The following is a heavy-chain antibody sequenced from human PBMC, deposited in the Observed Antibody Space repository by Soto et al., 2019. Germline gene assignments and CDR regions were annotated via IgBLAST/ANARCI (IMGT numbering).Heavy chain of an antibody. CDR3: ARDLPFIAVAGTRAFDI. V-gene: IGHV1-18*01. CDR1: VYTFPSYG. J-gene: IGHJ3*02. CDR2: ISAYNGNT. Sequence: QVQLVQSGAEVKKPGASLKFSGKAPVYTFPSYGISWLRQAPDQGLEGMGWISAYNGNTNYAQKLQGRVTMTTDTSTSTAYMELRSLRSDDTAVYYCARDLPFIAVAGTRAFDIWGQGTMVTVSS. D-gene: IGHD6-19*01.